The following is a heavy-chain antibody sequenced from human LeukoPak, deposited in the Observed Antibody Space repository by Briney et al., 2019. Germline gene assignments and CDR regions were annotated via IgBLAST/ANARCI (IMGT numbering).Heavy chain of an antibody. Sequence: GGSLRLSCAASGFTFSSYAMHWVRQAPGKGLEWVAVISYGGSNKYYADSVKGRFTISRDNSKNTLYLQMNSLRAEDTAVYYCARDLDAFDIWGQGTMVTVSS. J-gene: IGHJ3*02. V-gene: IGHV3-30-3*01. CDR1: GFTFSSYA. CDR2: ISYGGSNK. CDR3: ARDLDAFDI.